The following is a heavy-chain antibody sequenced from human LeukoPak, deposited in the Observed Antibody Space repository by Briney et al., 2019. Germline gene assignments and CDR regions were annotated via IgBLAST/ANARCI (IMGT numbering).Heavy chain of an antibody. CDR2: ISAYNGNT. D-gene: IGHD6-19*01. V-gene: IGHV1-18*01. CDR1: GYTFTSYG. J-gene: IGHJ6*03. Sequence: GASIKVSCKASGYTFTSYGISWVRQAPGQGLERMGWISAYNGNTNYAQKLQGRVTMTTDTSTSTAYMELRSLRSDDTAVYYCARVVAVAGSPLSYCYYYMDVWGKGTTVTVSS. CDR3: ARVVAVAGSPLSYCYYYMDV.